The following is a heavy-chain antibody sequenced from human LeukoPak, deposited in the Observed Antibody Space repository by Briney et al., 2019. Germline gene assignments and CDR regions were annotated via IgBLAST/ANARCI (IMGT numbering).Heavy chain of an antibody. CDR2: IYYSGST. CDR3: ARDLGYSYKIDAFDI. J-gene: IGHJ3*02. CDR1: GGSVSSGSYY. Sequence: SETLSLTCTVSGGSVSSGSYYWSWIRQPPGKGLEWIGCIYYSGSTNYNPSLKSRVTISVDTSKNQFSLELSSVTPADTAVYYCARDLGYSYKIDAFDIWGQGTMVTVSS. D-gene: IGHD5-18*01. V-gene: IGHV4-61*01.